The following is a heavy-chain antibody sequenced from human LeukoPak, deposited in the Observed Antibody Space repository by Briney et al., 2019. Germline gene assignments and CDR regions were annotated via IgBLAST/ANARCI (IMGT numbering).Heavy chain of an antibody. CDR3: ARVSTMIVGYGFAFDI. V-gene: IGHV4-61*05. Sequence: SETLSLTCTVSSGSISTSNYYWGWVRQPPGKGLEWIGYIYYSGSTNYNPSLKSRVTISVDTSKNQFSLKLSSVTAADTAVYYCARVSTMIVGYGFAFDIWGQGTMVTVSS. CDR1: SGSISTSNYY. D-gene: IGHD3-22*01. CDR2: IYYSGST. J-gene: IGHJ3*02.